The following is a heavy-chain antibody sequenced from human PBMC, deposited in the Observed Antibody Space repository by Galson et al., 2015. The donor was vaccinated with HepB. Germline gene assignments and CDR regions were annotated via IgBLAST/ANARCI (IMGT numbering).Heavy chain of an antibody. D-gene: IGHD2-21*01. CDR2: ISYSGST. Sequence: ETLSLTCSVSGGSVSSSTYYWSWIRQPPGKGLEWIGYISYSGSTYYNPSLKSRVTISLDTSKNHFSLKLSAVTAADTAVYYCARDRRHVAVVSAFEPPNFHYYGMDVWGQGTTVTVSS. CDR1: GGSVSSSTYY. CDR3: ARDRRHVAVVSAFEPPNFHYYGMDV. V-gene: IGHV4-61*03. J-gene: IGHJ6*02.